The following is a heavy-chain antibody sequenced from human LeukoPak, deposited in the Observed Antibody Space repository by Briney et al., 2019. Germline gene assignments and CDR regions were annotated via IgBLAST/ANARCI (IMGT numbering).Heavy chain of an antibody. V-gene: IGHV3-30-3*01. CDR2: ISYDGSNK. J-gene: IGHJ4*02. CDR3: ARDLDDY. CDR1: GFTFSSHA. Sequence: GGSLRLSCAASGFTFSSHAMHWVRQAPGKGLEWVAVISYDGSNKYYADSVKGRFTISRDNSKNTLYLQMNSLRAEDTAVYYCARDLDDYWGQGTLVTVSS.